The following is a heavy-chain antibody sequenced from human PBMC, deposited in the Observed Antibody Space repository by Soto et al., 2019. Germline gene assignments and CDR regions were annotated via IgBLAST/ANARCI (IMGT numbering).Heavy chain of an antibody. CDR1: GGSIIDISVC. CDR3: GRGEERVAMPSGY. CDR2: IYPSGST. J-gene: IGHJ4*02. D-gene: IGHD2-2*01. V-gene: IGHV4-39*07. Sequence: SQTNSLPKTVSGGSIIDISVCRAWIRQPPGKGLEWIGSIYPSGSTNYNPSLKSRVTISVDTSKNQFSLKLSSVTAADTVVYYCGRGEERVAMPSGYWGQGTLVTVSS.